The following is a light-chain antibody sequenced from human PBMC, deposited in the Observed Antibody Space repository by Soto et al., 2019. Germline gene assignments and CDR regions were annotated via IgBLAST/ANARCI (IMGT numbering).Light chain of an antibody. CDR2: DAS. CDR1: QSVSSY. J-gene: IGKJ2*01. V-gene: IGKV3-11*01. CDR3: QQRSNWPPRYT. Sequence: EIVLTQSPATLSLSPGERATLSCRASQSVSSYLAWYQQKPGQAPRLLIYDASNRATGIPARFSGSGSVTDFTLTISSLEPEDFAVYYCQQRSNWPPRYTFGQGTTLEIK.